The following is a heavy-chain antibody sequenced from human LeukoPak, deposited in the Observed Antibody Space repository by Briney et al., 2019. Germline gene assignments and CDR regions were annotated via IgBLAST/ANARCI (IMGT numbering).Heavy chain of an antibody. CDR1: GGTFSSYA. V-gene: IGHV1-69*04. CDR2: IIPILGIA. Sequence: SVKVSCKASGGTFSSYAISWVRQAPGQGLEWMGRIIPILGIANYAQKFQGRVTITVDKSTSTAYMELSSLRSEDTAVYYCASQQQLATSHFDYWGQGTLVTVSS. J-gene: IGHJ4*02. D-gene: IGHD6-13*01. CDR3: ASQQQLATSHFDY.